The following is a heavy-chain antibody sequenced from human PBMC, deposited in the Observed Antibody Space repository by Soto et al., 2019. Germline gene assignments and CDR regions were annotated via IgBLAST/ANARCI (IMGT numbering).Heavy chain of an antibody. CDR2: INHSGST. Sequence: QVQLQQWGAGLLKPSETLSLTCAVYGGSFSGYYWSWIRQPPGKGLEWIGEINHSGSTNYNPSLQSRVTISVDTSKNQFSLKLSSVTAADTAVYYCARLAVTTILAREVYYFDYWGQGTLVTVSS. CDR3: ARLAVTTILAREVYYFDY. D-gene: IGHD4-17*01. V-gene: IGHV4-34*01. J-gene: IGHJ4*02. CDR1: GGSFSGYY.